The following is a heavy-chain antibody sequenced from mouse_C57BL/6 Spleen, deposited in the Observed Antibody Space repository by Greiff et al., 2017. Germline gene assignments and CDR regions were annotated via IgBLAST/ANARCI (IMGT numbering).Heavy chain of an antibody. J-gene: IGHJ1*03. CDR3: ARREDGYPWYFDV. CDR1: GFTFSDYG. CDR2: ISNLAYSI. V-gene: IGHV5-15*01. D-gene: IGHD2-3*01. Sequence: EVMLVESGGGLVQPGGSLKLSCAASGFTFSDYGMAWVRQAPRKGPEWVAFISNLAYSIYYADTVTGRFTISRWNAKITLYLEMSSLRSEDTAMYYCARREDGYPWYFDVWGTGTTVTVSS.